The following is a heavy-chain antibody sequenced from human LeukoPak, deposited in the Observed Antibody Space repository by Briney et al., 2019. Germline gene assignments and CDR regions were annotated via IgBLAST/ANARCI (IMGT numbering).Heavy chain of an antibody. V-gene: IGHV3-23*01. CDR3: AKEWHDSSGYYSRRIGYFQH. CDR1: GFTFSSYA. D-gene: IGHD3-22*01. Sequence: GGSLRLSCAASGFTFSSYAMSCVRQAPGKGLECVSAISGSGGSTYYADSVKGRFTISRDNSKNRLYLQMNSLRAEDTAVYYCAKEWHDSSGYYSRRIGYFQHWGQGTLVTVSS. CDR2: ISGSGGST. J-gene: IGHJ1*01.